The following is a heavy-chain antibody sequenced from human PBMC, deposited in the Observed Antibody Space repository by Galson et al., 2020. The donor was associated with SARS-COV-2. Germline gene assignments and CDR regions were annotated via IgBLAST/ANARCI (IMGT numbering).Heavy chain of an antibody. V-gene: IGHV4-39*01. CDR1: GGSISTSSDS. J-gene: IGHJ6*03. Sequence: SETLYLTSTVSGGSISTSSDSWGWIRPPPGKGLAWIATLSYSGSTYYNPSLKSRVMISVDKSKNQFSLRMDSVTAADTAVYYCARRKYYNYYMDVWGKGTTLTSSS. CDR2: LSYSGST. CDR3: ARRKYYNYYMDV.